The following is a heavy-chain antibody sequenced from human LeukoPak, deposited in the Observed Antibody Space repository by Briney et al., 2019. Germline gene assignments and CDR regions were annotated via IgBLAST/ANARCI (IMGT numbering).Heavy chain of an antibody. CDR1: GFTLDDYG. CDR3: ARGYYDILTGYSPRGAFDI. V-gene: IGHV3-20*01. Sequence: GGSLRLSCAASGFTLDDYGMSGVRQAPGKGLEWVSGINWKGGSTGYADSVKGRFTISRDNAKTSLYLQMNSLRAEDTALYHCARGYYDILTGYSPRGAFDIWGQGTMVTVSS. D-gene: IGHD3-9*01. J-gene: IGHJ3*02. CDR2: INWKGGST.